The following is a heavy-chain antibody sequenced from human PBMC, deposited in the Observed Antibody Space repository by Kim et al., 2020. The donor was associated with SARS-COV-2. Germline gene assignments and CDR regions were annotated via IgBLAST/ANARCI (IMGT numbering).Heavy chain of an antibody. J-gene: IGHJ6*03. CDR1: GFTFSSYG. CDR2: IWHDGSYT. D-gene: IGHD2-15*01. Sequence: GGSLRLSCAASGFTFSSYGMHWVRQTPGKGLEWVAFIWHDGSYTYSAVSVKGRFTISRDNSENTLYLQMNSLRVDDTAVYYCARDWAMEGYCSGNTCYAHYMDVWGKGTTVTVSS. V-gene: IGHV3-33*01. CDR3: ARDWAMEGYCSGNTCYAHYMDV.